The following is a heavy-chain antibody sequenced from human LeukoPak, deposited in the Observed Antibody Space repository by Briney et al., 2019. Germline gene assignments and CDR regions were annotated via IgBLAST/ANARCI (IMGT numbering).Heavy chain of an antibody. CDR2: INPNSGGT. V-gene: IGHV1-2*02. CDR3: ARDVEYSSSRPNWFDP. J-gene: IGHJ5*02. Sequence: ASVKVSCKASGYTFTGYYMHWVRQAPGQGLEWMGWINPNSGGTNYAQKFQGRVTMTRDTSISTAYMELSRLRSDDTAVYYCARDVEYSSSRPNWFDPWGQGTLVTVSS. CDR1: GYTFTGYY. D-gene: IGHD6-6*01.